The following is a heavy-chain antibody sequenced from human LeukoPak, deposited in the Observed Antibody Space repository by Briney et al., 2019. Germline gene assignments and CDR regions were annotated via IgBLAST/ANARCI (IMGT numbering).Heavy chain of an antibody. CDR1: GGSISSYY. D-gene: IGHD5-12*01. CDR2: IYYSGST. J-gene: IGHJ6*03. V-gene: IGHV4-59*01. Sequence: PSETLSLTCTVSGGSISSYYWSWIRQPPGKGLEWIGYIYYSGSTNYNPSLKSRVTISVDTSKNQFSLKLSSVTAADTAVYYCARGGGGYDVYYYYYYMDVWGKGTTVTVSS. CDR3: ARGGGGYDVYYYYYYMDV.